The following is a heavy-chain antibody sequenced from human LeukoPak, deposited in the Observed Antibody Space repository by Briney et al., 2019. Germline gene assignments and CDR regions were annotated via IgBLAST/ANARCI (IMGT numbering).Heavy chain of an antibody. CDR2: ISGSGGSI. J-gene: IGHJ4*02. CDR3: AKYSGSYPTLDY. V-gene: IGHV3-23*01. Sequence: GGSLRLSCAASGFTFSSYAMSWVRQAPGKGLEWVSAISGSGGSIYYADSVKGRFTISRDNSKNTLYLQMNSLRAEDTAVYYCAKYSGSYPTLDYWGQGTLVTVSS. CDR1: GFTFSSYA. D-gene: IGHD1-26*01.